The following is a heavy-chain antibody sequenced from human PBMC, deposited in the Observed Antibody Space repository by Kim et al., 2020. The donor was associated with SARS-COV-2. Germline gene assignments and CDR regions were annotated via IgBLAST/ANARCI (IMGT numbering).Heavy chain of an antibody. J-gene: IGHJ5*02. CDR3: ARDPSLRYPRWIGDEGGHNWFDP. CDR2: IIPIFGTA. D-gene: IGHD3-9*01. Sequence: SVKVSCKASGGTFSSYAISWVRQAPGQGLEWMGGIIPIFGTANYAQKFQGRVTITADESTSTAYMELSSLRSEDTAVYYCARDPSLRYPRWIGDEGGHNWFDPWGQGTLVTVSS. V-gene: IGHV1-69*13. CDR1: GGTFSSYA.